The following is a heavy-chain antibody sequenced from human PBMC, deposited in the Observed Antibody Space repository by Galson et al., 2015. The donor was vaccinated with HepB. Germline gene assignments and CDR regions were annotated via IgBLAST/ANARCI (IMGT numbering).Heavy chain of an antibody. Sequence: SLRLSCAASGFSFSSHGMHWVRQAPGKELEWVAVIWHDGSNKSYTESATGRFTISRDNSKNTLYLQMNGLRAEDTAMYYCARDSSNGWYKMGWFDPWGQGTLVTVSS. V-gene: IGHV3-33*01. D-gene: IGHD6-19*01. CDR2: IWHDGSNK. J-gene: IGHJ5*02. CDR1: GFSFSSHG. CDR3: ARDSSNGWYKMGWFDP.